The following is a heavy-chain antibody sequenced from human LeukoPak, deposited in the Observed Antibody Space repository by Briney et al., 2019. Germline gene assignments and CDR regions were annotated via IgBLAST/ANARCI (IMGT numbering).Heavy chain of an antibody. Sequence: SETLSLTCNVSGGSIRSYYWSWVRQPPGKGLEWIGFISYSGYTNYNPSLKSRVTISVDTSKNQFSLKLSSVTAADTAVYHCAREVPDSIGYYFDYWGQGTLVTVSS. D-gene: IGHD3-22*01. CDR3: AREVPDSIGYYFDY. J-gene: IGHJ4*02. CDR2: ISYSGYT. CDR1: GGSIRSYY. V-gene: IGHV4-59*01.